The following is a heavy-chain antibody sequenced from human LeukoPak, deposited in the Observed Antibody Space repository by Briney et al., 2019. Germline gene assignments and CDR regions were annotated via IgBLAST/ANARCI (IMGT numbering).Heavy chain of an antibody. CDR2: IHRDDKT. D-gene: IGHD4-17*01. Sequence: GGSLRLSCAASGFTVSSSFIYWVRRAPGKGLEWVSFIHRDDKTYYADSVKGRFTISRDTSKNTLYLQMSSLRPEDTAVYYCAKAWRAYGDYHTFDIWGQGTMVTVSS. J-gene: IGHJ3*02. CDR1: GFTVSSSF. CDR3: AKAWRAYGDYHTFDI. V-gene: IGHV3-53*05.